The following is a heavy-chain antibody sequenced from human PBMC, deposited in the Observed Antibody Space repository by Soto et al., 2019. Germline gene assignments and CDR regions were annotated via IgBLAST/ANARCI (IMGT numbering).Heavy chain of an antibody. CDR1: GGTFSSYA. D-gene: IGHD2-2*01. Sequence: QVQLVQSGAEVKKPGSSVKVSCKASGGTFSSYAISWVRQAPGQGLEWMGGIIPIFGTANYAQKFQGRVTITADESTSTASVALSSLRSEDTAVYYCARHVPAAGYYYGMDVWGHGTTVTVSS. CDR3: ARHVPAAGYYYGMDV. CDR2: IIPIFGTA. J-gene: IGHJ6*02. V-gene: IGHV1-69*12.